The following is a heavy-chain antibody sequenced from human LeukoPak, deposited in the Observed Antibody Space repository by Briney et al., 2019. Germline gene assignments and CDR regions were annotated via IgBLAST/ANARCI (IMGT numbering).Heavy chain of an antibody. CDR2: ISSSSYI. V-gene: IGHV3-21*01. Sequence: PGGSLRLSCAASGFTFSSYSMNWVRQAPGKGLEWVSSISSSSYIYYADSVKGRFTISRDNAKNSLYLQTNSLRAEDTAVYYCARGSIAAAGSDFDYWGQGTLVTVSS. J-gene: IGHJ4*02. CDR3: ARGSIAAAGSDFDY. D-gene: IGHD6-13*01. CDR1: GFTFSSYS.